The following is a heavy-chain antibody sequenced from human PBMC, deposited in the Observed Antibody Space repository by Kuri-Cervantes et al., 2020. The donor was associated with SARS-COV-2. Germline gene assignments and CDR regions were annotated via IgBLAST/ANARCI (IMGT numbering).Heavy chain of an antibody. CDR3: ARDSGMIVVVIGAFDI. D-gene: IGHD3-22*01. Sequence: GESLKISCAASGFTFSSHSMNWVRQAPGKGLEWVSSISSSSSYIYYADSVKGRFTISRDNSKNTLYLQMNSLRAEDTAVYYCARDSGMIVVVIGAFDIWGQGTMVTVSS. CDR2: ISSSSSYI. V-gene: IGHV3-21*01. J-gene: IGHJ3*02. CDR1: GFTFSSHS.